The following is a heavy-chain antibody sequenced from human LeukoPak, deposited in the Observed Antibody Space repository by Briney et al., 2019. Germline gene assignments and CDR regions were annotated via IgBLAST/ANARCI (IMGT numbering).Heavy chain of an antibody. Sequence: PSETLSLTCSVSGASISSDYWSWIRQPPGKGLEWIGNIYSSETTKYNPSLRSRATISGDTSKDQFSLKLSSVTAADTAVYYCARHFPYCGGDCPYYYMDVWGKGTTVTVSS. CDR1: GASISSDY. CDR3: ARHFPYCGGDCPYYYMDV. D-gene: IGHD2-21*02. V-gene: IGHV4-4*09. CDR2: IYSSETT. J-gene: IGHJ6*03.